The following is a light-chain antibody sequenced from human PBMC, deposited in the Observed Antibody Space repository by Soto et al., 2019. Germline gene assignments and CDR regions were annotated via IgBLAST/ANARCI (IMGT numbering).Light chain of an antibody. CDR3: QQYNNWPPIT. J-gene: IGKJ5*01. V-gene: IGKV3-15*01. CDR2: DAS. CDR1: QSLSSN. Sequence: EVVLTQSPVTLSLSPGERATLSCRASQSLSSNLAWYQQKPGQAPRLLIYDASTRATGIPARFSGSGSGTEFTLTISSLQSEDFAVYYCQQYNNWPPITFGQGTRLEIK.